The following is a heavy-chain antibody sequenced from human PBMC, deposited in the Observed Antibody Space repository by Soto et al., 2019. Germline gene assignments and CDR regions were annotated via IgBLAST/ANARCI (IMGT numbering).Heavy chain of an antibody. D-gene: IGHD1-26*01. CDR2: VTGDGITT. CDR3: ARGGVGGLDF. Sequence: GGSLRLSCAASGFPFTVYWMHWVRQAPGKGLLWVSHVTGDGITTSYADAVKGRFTISRNNAKNTVFLQMNSLGADDTAVYYCARGGVGGLDFWGPGTPVTVSS. CDR1: GFPFTVYW. J-gene: IGHJ4*01. V-gene: IGHV3-74*01.